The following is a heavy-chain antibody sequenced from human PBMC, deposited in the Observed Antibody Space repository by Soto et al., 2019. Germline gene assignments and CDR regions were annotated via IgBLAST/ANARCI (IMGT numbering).Heavy chain of an antibody. CDR1: GFTFSGSA. J-gene: IGHJ4*02. Sequence: PGGSLRLSCAASGFTFSGSAMHLVRQASGKGLEWVGRIRSKANSYATAYAASVKGRVTISRDDSKNMAYLQMNSLKTEDTAVYHCTRFPCSGWYSALAYCGGDCYSLESATFDYWGQGSLVTVSS. CDR2: IRSKANSYAT. CDR3: TRFPCSGWYSALAYCGGDCYSLESATFDY. V-gene: IGHV3-73*01. D-gene: IGHD2-21*02.